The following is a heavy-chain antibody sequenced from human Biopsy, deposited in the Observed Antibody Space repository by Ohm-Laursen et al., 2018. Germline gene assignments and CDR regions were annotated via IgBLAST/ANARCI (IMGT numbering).Heavy chain of an antibody. CDR1: GFSLSNGRMG. CDR2: IFPNDEK. V-gene: IGHV2-26*01. Sequence: TQTLTLTCSVSGFSLSNGRMGVSWIRQPPGKALEWLAHIFPNDEKAYSTSLKSRLTISKDTSKSQVVLTMANLDPVDTATYYCARILGSTVTTYSAMDVWGQGTTVTVSS. D-gene: IGHD4-17*01. CDR3: ARILGSTVTTYSAMDV. J-gene: IGHJ6*02.